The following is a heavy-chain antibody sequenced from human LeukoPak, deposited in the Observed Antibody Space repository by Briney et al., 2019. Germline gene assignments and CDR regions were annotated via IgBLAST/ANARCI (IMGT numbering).Heavy chain of an antibody. Sequence: GASVKVSCKASGYTFTGYYMHWVRQAPGQGLEWMGWINPNSGGTNYAQKFQGRVTITADESTSTAYMELSSLRSEDTAVYYCARSGYSYDTWSYYYYMDVWGKGTTVTISS. D-gene: IGHD5-18*01. CDR2: INPNSGGT. V-gene: IGHV1-2*02. J-gene: IGHJ6*03. CDR3: ARSGYSYDTWSYYYYMDV. CDR1: GYTFTGYY.